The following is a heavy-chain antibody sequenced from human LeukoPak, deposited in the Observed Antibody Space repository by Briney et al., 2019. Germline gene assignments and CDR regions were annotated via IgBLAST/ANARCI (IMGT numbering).Heavy chain of an antibody. Sequence: GASVKVSCKASGYTFTSYDINWVRQATGQGLEWMGWMNPNSGNTGYAQKFQGRVTMTRNTSISTAYMELSSLRSEDTAVYYCARGRKYTRFLIVVRDGMDVWGQGTTVTVSS. J-gene: IGHJ6*02. CDR2: MNPNSGNT. D-gene: IGHD3-22*01. CDR1: GYTFTSYD. CDR3: ARGRKYTRFLIVVRDGMDV. V-gene: IGHV1-8*01.